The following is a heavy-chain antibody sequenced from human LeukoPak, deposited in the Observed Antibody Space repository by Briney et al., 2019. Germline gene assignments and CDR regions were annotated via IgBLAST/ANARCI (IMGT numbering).Heavy chain of an antibody. J-gene: IGHJ3*02. Sequence: GASVKVSCKASGGTFGSYAISWVRQAPGQGLEWMGGIIPIFGTANYAQKFQGRVTITTDESTSTAYMELSSLRSEDTAVYYCARDRASGSYFDAFDIWGQGTKVTVSS. V-gene: IGHV1-69*05. CDR3: ARDRASGSYFDAFDI. CDR1: GGTFGSYA. CDR2: IIPIFGTA. D-gene: IGHD1-26*01.